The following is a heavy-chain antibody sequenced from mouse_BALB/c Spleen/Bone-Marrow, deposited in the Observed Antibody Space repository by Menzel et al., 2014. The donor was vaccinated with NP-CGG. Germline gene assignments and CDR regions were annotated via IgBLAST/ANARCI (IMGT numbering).Heavy chain of an antibody. D-gene: IGHD1-1*01. CDR1: GFTFSSYG. V-gene: IGHV5-6-3*01. CDR3: ARERYYGNGRIFEY. Sequence: EVKVVDSGGGLVQPGGSLKLSCAASGFTFSSYGMSWVRLTPDKRLELVATINSNGGSTYYPDSVKGRFTISRDNAKNTLYLQMSSLKSEDTAMYYCARERYYGNGRIFEYWGQGTTLTVSS. CDR2: INSNGGST. J-gene: IGHJ2*01.